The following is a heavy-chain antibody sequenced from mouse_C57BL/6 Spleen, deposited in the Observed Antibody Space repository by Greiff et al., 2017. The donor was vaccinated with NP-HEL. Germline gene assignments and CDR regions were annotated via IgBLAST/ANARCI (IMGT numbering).Heavy chain of an antibody. CDR1: GFSLTSYG. V-gene: IGHV2-2*01. D-gene: IGHD2-4*01. Sequence: QVQLKESGPGLVQPSQSLSITCTVSGFSLTSYGVHWVRQSPGKGLEWLGVIWSGGSTDYNAAFISRLSISKDNSKSQVFFKMNSLQADDTAIYYCARKGGLHRWYAMDYWGQGTSVTVSS. CDR3: ARKGGLHRWYAMDY. J-gene: IGHJ4*01. CDR2: IWSGGST.